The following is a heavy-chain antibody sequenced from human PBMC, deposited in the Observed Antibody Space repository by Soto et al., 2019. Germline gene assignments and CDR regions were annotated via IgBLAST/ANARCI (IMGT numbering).Heavy chain of an antibody. Sequence: PSETLSLTCTVSGGSISSYYWSWIRQPPGKGLEWIGYIYYSGSTNYNPSLKSRVTISVDTSKNQFSLKLSSVTAADTAVYYCARGYLGGLHYDSSGYQNWFDPWGQGTLVTVSS. CDR2: IYYSGST. CDR1: GGSISSYY. D-gene: IGHD3-22*01. J-gene: IGHJ5*02. CDR3: ARGYLGGLHYDSSGYQNWFDP. V-gene: IGHV4-59*01.